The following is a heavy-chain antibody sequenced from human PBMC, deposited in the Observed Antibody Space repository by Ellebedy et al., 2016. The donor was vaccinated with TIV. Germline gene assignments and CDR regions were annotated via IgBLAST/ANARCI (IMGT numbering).Heavy chain of an antibody. D-gene: IGHD6-19*01. Sequence: ASVKVSCKASGGTFSSYAISWVRQAPGQGLEWMGGIIPVFGTANYAQKFQGRVTITADESTSTAYMELSSLRSEDTAVYYCASTAAVAGIVFVGAFDIWGQGTMVTVSS. J-gene: IGHJ3*02. CDR1: GGTFSSYA. CDR2: IIPVFGTA. V-gene: IGHV1-69*13. CDR3: ASTAAVAGIVFVGAFDI.